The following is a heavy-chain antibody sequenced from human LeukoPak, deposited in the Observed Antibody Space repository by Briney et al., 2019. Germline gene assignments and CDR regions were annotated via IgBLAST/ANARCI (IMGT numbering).Heavy chain of an antibody. V-gene: IGHV3-23*01. D-gene: IGHD3-10*01. J-gene: IGHJ3*02. Sequence: GGSLILSCAASGFTFGSYAMSWVRQAPGKGLEWVSAISGSGGSTYYADSVKGRFTISRDNSKNTLYLQMKSLRAEDTAVYYCAKPLRSTVRFDAFDIWGQGTMVTVSS. CDR2: ISGSGGST. CDR3: AKPLRSTVRFDAFDI. CDR1: GFTFGSYA.